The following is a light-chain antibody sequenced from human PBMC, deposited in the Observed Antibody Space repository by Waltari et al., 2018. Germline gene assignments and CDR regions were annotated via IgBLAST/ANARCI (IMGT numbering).Light chain of an antibody. J-gene: IGLJ3*02. CDR2: EVT. CDR3: CSYAGSNNLGV. V-gene: IGLV2-8*01. CDR1: SNAIGGSAH. Sequence: QSALTQPPSASGSPGQSVTISCTGTSNAIGGSAHVPWYQQHPGKAPKLMIYEVTKRPSGVPDRFSGSKSGNTASLTVSGLQAEDEADYYCCSYAGSNNLGVFGGGTKLTVL.